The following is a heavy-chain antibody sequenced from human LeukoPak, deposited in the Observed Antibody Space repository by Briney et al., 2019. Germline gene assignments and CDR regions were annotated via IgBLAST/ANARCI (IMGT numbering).Heavy chain of an antibody. D-gene: IGHD3-10*01. CDR2: INTDGSRT. V-gene: IGHV3-74*03. Sequence: QPGGSLKLSCVGSGFMFSNHWMHWVRQGPGKGLMWLSGINTDGSRTTYEDSVQGRFTISRANAKNTLYLHVDSLRVDDTAMYYCARVSASGRFFDLWGRGTLVTVAS. CDR3: ARVSASGRFFDL. J-gene: IGHJ2*01. CDR1: GFMFSNHW.